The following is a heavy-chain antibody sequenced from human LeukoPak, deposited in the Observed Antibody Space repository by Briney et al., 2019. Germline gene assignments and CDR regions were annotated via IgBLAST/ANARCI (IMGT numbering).Heavy chain of an antibody. CDR1: GFTFSSYS. D-gene: IGHD3-3*01. Sequence: GGSLRLSCAASGFTFSSYSMTWVRQAPGKGPEWVSSISSSSSYIYYADSVKGRFTISRDNAKNSLYLQMNSLRAEDTAVYYCARGARFLELEGGWGQGTLVTVSS. CDR3: ARGARFLELEGG. V-gene: IGHV3-21*01. J-gene: IGHJ4*02. CDR2: ISSSSSYI.